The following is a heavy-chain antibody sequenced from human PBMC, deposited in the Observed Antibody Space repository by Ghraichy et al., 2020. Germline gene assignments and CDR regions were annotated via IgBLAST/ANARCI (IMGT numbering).Heavy chain of an antibody. CDR2: ISGSGGST. CDR1: GFTFSDYP. CDR3: EKRGIKIVVPGTYYFDY. J-gene: IGHJ4*02. D-gene: IGHD2-15*01. Sequence: GGSLRLSCAASGFTFSDYPMTWVRQAPGKGLEWVSSISGSGGSTAYTDSVKGRFTISRDNSKNTLYLQLNSLRAEDTAVYYCEKRGIKIVVPGTYYFDYWGQGTLLTVSS. V-gene: IGHV3-23*01.